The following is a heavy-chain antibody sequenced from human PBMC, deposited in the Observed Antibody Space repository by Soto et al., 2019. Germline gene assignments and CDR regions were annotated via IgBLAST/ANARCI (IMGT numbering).Heavy chain of an antibody. CDR2: INHSGST. CDR3: ARFVGLRITMVRGAIIQ. Sequence: QVQLQQWGAGLLKPSETLSLTCAVYGGSFSGYYWSWIRQPPGKGLEWIGEINHSGSTNYNPSLKSRVTISVDTSKNQFSLKLSSVTAADTAVYYCARFVGLRITMVRGAIIQWGQGTLVTVSS. J-gene: IGHJ4*02. V-gene: IGHV4-34*01. CDR1: GGSFSGYY. D-gene: IGHD3-10*01.